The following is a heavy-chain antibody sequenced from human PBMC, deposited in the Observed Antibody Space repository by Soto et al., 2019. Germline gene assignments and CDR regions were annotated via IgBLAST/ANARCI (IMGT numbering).Heavy chain of an antibody. D-gene: IGHD3-10*01. CDR3: ARRGSGSYSDY. V-gene: IGHV4-39*01. J-gene: IGHJ4*02. CDR2: IYYSGST. Sequence: TSETLSLTCTVSGGSISSSSHYWGWIRQPPGKGLEWIGSIYYSGSTSYNPSLKSRVTISVDTSKNQFSLKLSSVSVADSVVYYCARRGSGSYSDYWGQGTLVTSPQ. CDR1: GGSISSSSHY.